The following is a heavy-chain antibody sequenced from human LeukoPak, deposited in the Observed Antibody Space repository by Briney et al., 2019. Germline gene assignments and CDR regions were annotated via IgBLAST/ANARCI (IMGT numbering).Heavy chain of an antibody. CDR1: GGSFSGYY. J-gene: IGHJ4*02. D-gene: IGHD4-4*01. CDR3: ARHPLQYYFDY. V-gene: IGHV4-34*01. CDR2: INHSGST. Sequence: SETLSLTCAVYGGSFSGYYWSWIRQPPGKGLEWIGEINHSGSTNYNPSLKSRVTISVDTSKNQFSLKLSSVTAADTAVYYCARHPLQYYFDYWGQGTLVTVSS.